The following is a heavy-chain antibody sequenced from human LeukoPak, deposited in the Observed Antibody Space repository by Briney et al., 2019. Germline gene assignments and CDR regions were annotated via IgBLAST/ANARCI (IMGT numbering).Heavy chain of an antibody. CDR3: ARGVPDYDFWSGYYTQGFDY. J-gene: IGHJ4*03. Sequence: PSETLSLTCAVYGGSFSGYYWSWIRQPPGKGLEWIGEINHSGSTNYNPSLKSRVTISVDTSKNQFSLKLSSVTAADTAVYYCARGVPDYDFWSGYYTQGFDYWGQGTTVTVSS. D-gene: IGHD3-3*01. CDR2: INHSGST. V-gene: IGHV4-34*01. CDR1: GGSFSGYY.